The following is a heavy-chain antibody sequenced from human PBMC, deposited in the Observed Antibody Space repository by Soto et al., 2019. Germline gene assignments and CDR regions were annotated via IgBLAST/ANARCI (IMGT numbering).Heavy chain of an antibody. CDR1: RDTFSNYA. CDR3: ARGETYLGV. D-gene: IGHD3-16*01. J-gene: IGHJ6*02. CDR2: IIPIFGSR. Sequence: QVQLVQSGSEVKKPGSSVKVSCKASRDTFSNYAFNWVRQAPGQGLEWMGWIIPIFGSRDYAEKFQGRLTITADESTSTAYMELRSLRFEDTAVYYCARGETYLGVWGQGTTVTVSS. V-gene: IGHV1-69*01.